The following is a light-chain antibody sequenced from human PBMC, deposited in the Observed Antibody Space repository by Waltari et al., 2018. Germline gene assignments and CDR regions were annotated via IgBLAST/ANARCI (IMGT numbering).Light chain of an antibody. J-gene: IGLJ2*01. Sequence: SYKLTQPPSVSVSPGQTASIPCPGDMLGNKYVSWFQQKPGQSPVLVIYEDAKRPSGVPARISGSNSDNIATLTISETQATDEADYYCQAWDATSHVTFGGGTKLTVL. CDR1: MLGNKY. CDR2: EDA. V-gene: IGLV3-1*01. CDR3: QAWDATSHVT.